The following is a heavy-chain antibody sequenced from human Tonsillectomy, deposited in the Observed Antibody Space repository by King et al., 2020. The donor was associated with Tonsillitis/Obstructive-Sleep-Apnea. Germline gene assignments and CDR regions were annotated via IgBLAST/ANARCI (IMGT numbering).Heavy chain of an antibody. CDR2: INHSGST. V-gene: IGHV4-34*01. D-gene: IGHD3-22*01. J-gene: IGHJ6*03. Sequence: VQLQQWGAGLLKPSETLSLTCAVYGGSFSGYYWTWIRQPPGKGLEWIGEINHSGSTNYNPSLKSRVTISVDTSKNQFSLNLSSVTAADTAVYYCAIGAVVFITNYYYYMDVWGKGTTVTVSS. CDR1: GGSFSGYY. CDR3: AIGAVVFITNYYYYMDV.